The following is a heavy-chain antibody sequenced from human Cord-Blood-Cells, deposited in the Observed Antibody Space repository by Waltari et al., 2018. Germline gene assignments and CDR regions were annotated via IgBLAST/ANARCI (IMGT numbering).Heavy chain of an antibody. CDR2: INHSGST. V-gene: IGHV4-34*01. J-gene: IGHJ4*02. CDR1: GGSFSGYY. D-gene: IGHD4-4*01. CDR3: ARGPSNYYFDY. Sequence: QVQLQQWGAGLLKPSETLSLTCAVYGGSFSGYYWSWIRQPPGKGLEWIGEINHSGSTNYNPSLKSRVTISVDTSKNQFSLKLSSLTAADTAVYYCARGPSNYYFDYWGQGTLVTVSS.